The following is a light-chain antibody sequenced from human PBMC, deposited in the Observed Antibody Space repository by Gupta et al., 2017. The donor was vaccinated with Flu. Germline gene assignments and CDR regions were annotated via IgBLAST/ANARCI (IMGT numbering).Light chain of an antibody. V-gene: IGLV1-51*01. CDR2: DNN. CDR1: GSNIGKNY. J-gene: IGLJ3*02. Sequence: HSVLTQPPSVSAAPGQRVTISCSGSGSNIGKNYVSWYQQLPGTAPKLLIYDNNERPSGIPDRFSGSKSGASATLGITGLQTGDEAHYFCGTWDSSLSAVVFGGGTKLTVL. CDR3: GTWDSSLSAVV.